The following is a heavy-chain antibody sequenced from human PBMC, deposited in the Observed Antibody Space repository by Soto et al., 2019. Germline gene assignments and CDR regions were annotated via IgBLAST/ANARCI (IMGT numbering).Heavy chain of an antibody. Sequence: QVQLVQSGAEVKKPGASVKLSCKTSGYTFTSYYIHWVRQAPGQGLEWVAIINPSDGSTSTTQKFRGRVTVTRDMSTSTVYMDLNSLRSEDTAVYYCALNAFDFWGQGTMVTVSS. V-gene: IGHV1-46*01. J-gene: IGHJ3*01. CDR2: INPSDGST. CDR1: GYTFTSYY. CDR3: ALNAFDF.